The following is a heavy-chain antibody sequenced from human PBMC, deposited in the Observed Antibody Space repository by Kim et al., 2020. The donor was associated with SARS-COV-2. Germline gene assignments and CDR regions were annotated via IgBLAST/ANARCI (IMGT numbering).Heavy chain of an antibody. CDR2: ISGSGGIT. Sequence: GGSLRLSCTASGITFSSYGMCWVRQAPGKGLEWASGISGSGGITHYADSVKGRFTISRDNSKNILYLQMNSLRADDTAVYFCAKRANYRSGSYDDWVQGT. J-gene: IGHJ4*02. D-gene: IGHD3-10*01. CDR1: GITFSSYG. V-gene: IGHV3-23*01. CDR3: AKRANYRSGSYDD.